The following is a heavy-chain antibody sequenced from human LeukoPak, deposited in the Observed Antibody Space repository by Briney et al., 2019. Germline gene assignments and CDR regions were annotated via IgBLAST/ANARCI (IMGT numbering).Heavy chain of an antibody. D-gene: IGHD1-26*01. J-gene: IGHJ4*02. Sequence: GGSLRLSCAASGFTFSNYAMSWVRQAPGKGLQWFSAISGSGGSTYYADSVKGRFPISRDNSKNTLYLQMNSLRAEDTAVYYCAKTVQSGNYPTFFDYWGQGTLVTVSS. V-gene: IGHV3-23*01. CDR2: ISGSGGST. CDR1: GFTFSNYA. CDR3: AKTVQSGNYPTFFDY.